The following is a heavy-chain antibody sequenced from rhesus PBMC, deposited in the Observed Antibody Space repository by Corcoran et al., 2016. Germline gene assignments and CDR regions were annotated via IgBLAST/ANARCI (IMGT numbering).Heavy chain of an antibody. V-gene: IGHV1-198*02. CDR2: ISPLVGIT. J-gene: IGHJ6*01. CDR3: ASSGGNYGDGLDS. CDR1: GFTFGSYA. Sequence: QVQLVQSGAEVKKPGSSVKVSCKASGFTFGSYAISWVRQAPVQGLEWMGVISPLVGITNYAEKFQGRVTITADTSTSTAYMELSSLRSEDTAVYYCASSGGNYGDGLDSWGQGVVVTVSS. D-gene: IGHD1-44*01.